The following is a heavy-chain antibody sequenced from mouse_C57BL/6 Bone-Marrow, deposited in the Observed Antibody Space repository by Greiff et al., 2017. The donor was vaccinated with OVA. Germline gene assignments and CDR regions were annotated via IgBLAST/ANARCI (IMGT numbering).Heavy chain of an antibody. CDR1: GFTFSDYG. CDR3: ARMTTVVAFDY. V-gene: IGHV5-17*01. Sequence: EVMLVESGGGLVKPGGSLKLSCAASGFTFSDYGMHWVRQAPEKGLEWVAYISSGSSTIYYADTVKGRFTISRDNAKNTLFLQMPSLRSEDTAMYYCARMTTVVAFDYWGQGTTLTVSS. J-gene: IGHJ2*01. CDR2: ISSGSSTI. D-gene: IGHD1-1*01.